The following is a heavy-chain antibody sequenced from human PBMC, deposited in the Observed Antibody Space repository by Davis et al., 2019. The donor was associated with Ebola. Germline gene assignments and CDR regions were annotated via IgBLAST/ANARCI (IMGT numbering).Heavy chain of an antibody. V-gene: IGHV3-23*01. CDR1: GFTFSNYG. J-gene: IGHJ4*02. D-gene: IGHD3-3*01. CDR3: ARGDYDFWSGYYTVGY. Sequence: GESLKISCAASGFTFSNYGMNWVRQAPGKGLEWVSGISDSGGSTHYADSVKGRFTISRDNSKNTLYLQMNSLRAEDTAVYYCARGDYDFWSGYYTVGYWGQGTLVTVSS. CDR2: ISDSGGST.